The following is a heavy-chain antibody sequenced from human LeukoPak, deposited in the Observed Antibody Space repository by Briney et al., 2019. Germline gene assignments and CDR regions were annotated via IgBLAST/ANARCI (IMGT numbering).Heavy chain of an antibody. V-gene: IGHV3-23*01. CDR2: ISGSGGST. D-gene: IGHD3/OR15-3a*01. J-gene: IGHJ4*02. CDR3: AKDDFYSDLAVGFYFDH. Sequence: GGSLRLSCSVSGFTFSSYAMSWVRQAPGKGLEWVSAISGSGGSTYYADSVKGRFTISRDNSKNTLYLQMNSLRAEDTAVYYCAKDDFYSDLAVGFYFDHWGQGTLVTVSS. CDR1: GFTFSSYA.